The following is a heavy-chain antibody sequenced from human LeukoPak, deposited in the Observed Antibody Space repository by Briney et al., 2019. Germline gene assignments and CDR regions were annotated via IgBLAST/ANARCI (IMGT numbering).Heavy chain of an antibody. V-gene: IGHV1-18*04. Sequence: ASVKVSCKASGYTFTGYYMHWVRQAPGQGLEWMGWISAYNGNTNYAQKLQGRVTMTTDTSTSTAYMELRSLRSDDTAVYYCARAYYDFWSGYWPSGYFDYWGQGTLVTVSS. J-gene: IGHJ4*02. CDR3: ARAYYDFWSGYWPSGYFDY. CDR1: GYTFTGYY. CDR2: ISAYNGNT. D-gene: IGHD3-3*01.